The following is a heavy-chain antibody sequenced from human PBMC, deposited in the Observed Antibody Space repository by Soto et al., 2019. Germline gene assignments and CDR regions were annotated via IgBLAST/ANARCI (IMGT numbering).Heavy chain of an antibody. J-gene: IGHJ5*02. CDR1: GGTFSSYT. CDR2: IIPIFDIS. CDR3: ATDGSSSAGGFDP. V-gene: IGHV1-69*08. D-gene: IGHD6-6*01. Sequence: QVQLVQSGAEVKKPRSSVKVSCKASGGTFSSYTISWVRQAPGQGLEWMGRIIPIFDISNYAQKFQGRVTITADKSTSTAYMELSSLRSEDTAVYYCATDGSSSAGGFDPWGQGTLVTVSS.